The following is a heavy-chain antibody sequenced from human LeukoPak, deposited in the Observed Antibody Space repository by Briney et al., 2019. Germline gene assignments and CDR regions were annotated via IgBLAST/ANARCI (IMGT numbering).Heavy chain of an antibody. CDR2: IYHSGST. CDR1: GGSISSGGYY. V-gene: IGHV4-30-2*01. J-gene: IGHJ4*02. D-gene: IGHD3-10*01. Sequence: SETLSLTCTVSGGSISSGGYYWSWIRQPPGKGLEWIGYIYHSGSTYYNPSLKSRVTISVDRSKNQFSLKLSSVTAADTAVYYCASFRYYGSGSRKDYWGQGTLVTVSS. CDR3: ASFRYYGSGSRKDY.